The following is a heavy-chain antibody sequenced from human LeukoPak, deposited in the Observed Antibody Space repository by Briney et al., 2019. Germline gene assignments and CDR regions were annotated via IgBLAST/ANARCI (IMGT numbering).Heavy chain of an antibody. CDR1: GGSFSGYY. J-gene: IGHJ3*02. D-gene: IGHD1-26*01. V-gene: IGHV4-34*01. CDR2: INHSGST. CDR3: ASSSGTYYSNAFDI. Sequence: SETLSLTCAVYGGSFSGYYWSWIRQPPGKGLEWIGEINHSGSTNYNPSLKSRVTISVDTSKNQFSLNLSSVTAADTAVYYCASSSGTYYSNAFDIWGQGTMVTVSS.